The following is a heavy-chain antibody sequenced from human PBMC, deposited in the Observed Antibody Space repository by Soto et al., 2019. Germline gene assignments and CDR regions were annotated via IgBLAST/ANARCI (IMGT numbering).Heavy chain of an antibody. CDR2: IFSNDEK. V-gene: IGHV2-26*01. CDR1: GFSLSNAGLG. CDR3: ASTYTTGWYWFDP. Sequence: QVTVKESGPVLVKPTETLTLTCTVSGFSLSNAGLGVSWIRQPPGKALEWLAHIFSNDEKSYSTSLKSRLTISKDTSKSQVVRIMTNMDPVATATYHCASTYTTGWYWFDPWGQGTLVPVSS. D-gene: IGHD6-13*01. J-gene: IGHJ5*02.